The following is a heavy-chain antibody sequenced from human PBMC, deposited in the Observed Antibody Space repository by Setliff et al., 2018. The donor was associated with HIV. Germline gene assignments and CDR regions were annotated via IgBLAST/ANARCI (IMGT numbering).Heavy chain of an antibody. V-gene: IGHV4-30-2*01. J-gene: IGHJ5*02. Sequence: TLSLTCAVSGGSIRSSGYSWSLIRQAPGKGLEWIGYISQSGSTYYNPSLKSRVTISVDTPKNQYPLNLKSVTAADTAVYYCASRVYYYDSNNFLREEGFDPWGQGTLVTVSS. D-gene: IGHD3-22*01. CDR2: ISQSGST. CDR1: GGSIRSSGYS. CDR3: ASRVYYYDSNNFLREEGFDP.